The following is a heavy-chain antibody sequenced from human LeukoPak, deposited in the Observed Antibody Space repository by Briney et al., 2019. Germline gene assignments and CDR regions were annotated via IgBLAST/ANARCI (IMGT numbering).Heavy chain of an antibody. CDR1: GYTFTGYY. D-gene: IGHD3-22*01. V-gene: IGHV1-2*02. CDR2: INPNSGGT. J-gene: IGHJ4*02. Sequence: ASVKVSCKASGYTFTGYYMYWVRQAPGQGLEWMGWINPNSGGTNYAQKFQGRVTITADKSTSTAYMELSSLRSEDTAVYYCARSDSSGYQGSGYWGQGTLVTVSS. CDR3: ARSDSSGYQGSGY.